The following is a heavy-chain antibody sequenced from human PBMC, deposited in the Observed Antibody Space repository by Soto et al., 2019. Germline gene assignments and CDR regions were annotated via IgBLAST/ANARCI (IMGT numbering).Heavy chain of an antibody. D-gene: IGHD1-7*01. V-gene: IGHV1-2*02. Sequence: QVQLVQSGAEVKKPGASVKVSCKASGYTFTGYYMHWVRQAPGQGLEWMGWINPNSGGTNYAQKFQGRVTMTRDTSIRTAYMEVSRLRSDYTAVYYCARGEVVFLELHYYYGMDVWGQGTTVTVSS. J-gene: IGHJ6*02. CDR3: ARGEVVFLELHYYYGMDV. CDR1: GYTFTGYY. CDR2: INPNSGGT.